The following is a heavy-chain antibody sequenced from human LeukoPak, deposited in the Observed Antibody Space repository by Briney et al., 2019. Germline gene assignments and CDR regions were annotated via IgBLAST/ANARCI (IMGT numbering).Heavy chain of an antibody. CDR3: AKDLYNYDFWSGYYMALDY. CDR1: GFTFSSYA. J-gene: IGHJ4*02. D-gene: IGHD3-3*01. Sequence: GGSLRLSCAASGFTFSSYAMSWVRQAPGKGLEWVSAISGSGGSTYYADSVKGRFTISRDNSKNTLYLQMNSLRAEDTAVYYCAKDLYNYDFWSGYYMALDYWGQGTLVTVSS. V-gene: IGHV3-23*01. CDR2: ISGSGGST.